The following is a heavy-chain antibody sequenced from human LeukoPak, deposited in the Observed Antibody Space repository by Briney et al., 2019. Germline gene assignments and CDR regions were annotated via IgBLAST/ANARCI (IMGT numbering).Heavy chain of an antibody. CDR3: ARDGSGSSPDFDY. CDR1: GYTFTGYY. Sequence: ASVKVSCKASGYTFTGYYMHWVRQAPGQGLEWMGWINPNSGGTNCAQKFQGRVTMTRDTSISTAYMELSRLRSDDTAVYYCARDGSGSSPDFDYWGQGTLVTVSS. J-gene: IGHJ4*02. V-gene: IGHV1-2*02. CDR2: INPNSGGT. D-gene: IGHD3-10*01.